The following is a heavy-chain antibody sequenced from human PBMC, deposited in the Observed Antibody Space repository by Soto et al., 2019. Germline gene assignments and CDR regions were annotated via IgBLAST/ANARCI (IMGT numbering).Heavy chain of an antibody. Sequence: SVKVSCKASGGTFSSYAISWVRQAPGQGLEWMGGIIPIFGTANYAQKFQGRVTITADKSTSTAYMELSSLRSEDTAVYYCARGGQVAAAYGMDVGGKGTTVTVSA. CDR2: IIPIFGTA. CDR3: ARGGQVAAAYGMDV. J-gene: IGHJ6*04. D-gene: IGHD6-13*01. V-gene: IGHV1-69*06. CDR1: GGTFSSYA.